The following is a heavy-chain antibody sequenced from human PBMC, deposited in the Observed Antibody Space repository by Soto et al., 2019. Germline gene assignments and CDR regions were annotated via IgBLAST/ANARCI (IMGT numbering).Heavy chain of an antibody. CDR2: ISAYNGNT. CDR1: GYTFTSYG. Sequence: ASVKVSCKASGYTFTSYGISWVRQAPGQGLEWMGWISAYNGNTNYAQKLQGRVTMTTDTSTSTAYMELRSLRSADTAVYYWARDAYSSSSRDYWGQGTLVTVSS. CDR3: ARDAYSSSSRDY. J-gene: IGHJ4*02. V-gene: IGHV1-18*01. D-gene: IGHD6-6*01.